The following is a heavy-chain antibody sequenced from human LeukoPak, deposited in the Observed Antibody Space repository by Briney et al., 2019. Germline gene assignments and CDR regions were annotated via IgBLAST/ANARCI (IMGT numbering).Heavy chain of an antibody. Sequence: PGGSLRLSCAASGFTFSDYSMTWVRQAAGKGLEWVSFISSSSSFLYYADSVKGRFTISRDNAKNSLYLQMNSLRADDTAVYYCASASPFYGSGRPDSWGQGTLVTVSS. V-gene: IGHV3-21*01. CDR3: ASASPFYGSGRPDS. CDR2: ISSSSSFL. CDR1: GFTFSDYS. D-gene: IGHD3-10*01. J-gene: IGHJ4*02.